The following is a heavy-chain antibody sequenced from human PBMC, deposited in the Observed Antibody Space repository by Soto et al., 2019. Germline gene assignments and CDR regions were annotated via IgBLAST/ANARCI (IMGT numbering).Heavy chain of an antibody. J-gene: IGHJ4*02. D-gene: IGHD1-1*01. CDR2: IHNTGNI. CDR3: ARLYTGNDIMYH. CDR1: GSSINSNLYH. V-gene: IGHV4-39*02. Sequence: SETLSLTCSVSGSSINSNLYHWGWIRHSPGKGLEWIGSIHNTGNIFYNPSLKSRVTLSIDTSQSHFSLHLSSVTAADTAVYFCARLYTGNDIMYHGGPGTLVT.